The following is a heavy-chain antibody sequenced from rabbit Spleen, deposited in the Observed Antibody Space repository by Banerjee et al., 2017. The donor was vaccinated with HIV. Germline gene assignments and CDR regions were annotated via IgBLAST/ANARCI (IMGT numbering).Heavy chain of an antibody. D-gene: IGHD7-1*01. Sequence: QQLEESGGGLVRPGGTLTLTCTASRFTFSGYYLSWVRQAPGKGLEWIGYIDPVFGSTYYASWVNGRFTISSDNAQNTLYLQLKSLTAADTATYFCARGPPYAGYSSYGYVYFNLWGPGTLVTVS. CDR2: IDPVFGST. V-gene: IGHV1S7*01. J-gene: IGHJ4*01. CDR1: RFTFSGYY. CDR3: ARGPPYAGYSSYGYVYFNL.